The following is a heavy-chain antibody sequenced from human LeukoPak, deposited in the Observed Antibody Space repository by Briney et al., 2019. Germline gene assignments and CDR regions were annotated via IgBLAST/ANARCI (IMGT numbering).Heavy chain of an antibody. CDR1: GYTFTSYA. CDR2: INAGNGNT. V-gene: IGHV1-3*03. J-gene: IGHJ5*02. Sequence: GASVKVSCKASGYTFTSYAMHWVRQAPGQRLEWMGWINAGNGNTKYSQEFQGRVTITRDTSASTAYMELSSLRSEDTAVYYCAREPVITMVRGDRINWFDPWGQGTLVTVSS. CDR3: AREPVITMVRGDRINWFDP. D-gene: IGHD3-10*01.